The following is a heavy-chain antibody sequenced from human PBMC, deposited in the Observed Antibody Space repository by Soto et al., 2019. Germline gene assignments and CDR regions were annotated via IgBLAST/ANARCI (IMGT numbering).Heavy chain of an antibody. CDR3: ARGRITIFGVVINPFDY. V-gene: IGHV3-30*03. Sequence: SLRLSCAASGFTFSSYGMHWVRQAPGKGLEWVAVISYDGSNKYYADSVKGRFTISRDNSKNTLYLQMNSLRAEDTAVYYCARGRITIFGVVINPFDYWGQGTLVTVSS. D-gene: IGHD3-3*01. J-gene: IGHJ4*02. CDR1: GFTFSSYG. CDR2: ISYDGSNK.